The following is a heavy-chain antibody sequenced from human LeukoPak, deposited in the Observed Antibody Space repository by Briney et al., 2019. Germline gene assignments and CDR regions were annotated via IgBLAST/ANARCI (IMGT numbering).Heavy chain of an antibody. Sequence: PGESLRLSCAASGFSVSNKYMSWVRQAPGKGLEWVSVIYTGGDTYYADSVRGRFTISRDNSKNTVNLQMNSLRAEDTAVYYCARSFYDILIGYYQYFDYWGQGTLVTVSS. V-gene: IGHV3-53*01. D-gene: IGHD3-9*01. CDR3: ARSFYDILIGYYQYFDY. J-gene: IGHJ4*02. CDR2: IYTGGDT. CDR1: GFSVSNKY.